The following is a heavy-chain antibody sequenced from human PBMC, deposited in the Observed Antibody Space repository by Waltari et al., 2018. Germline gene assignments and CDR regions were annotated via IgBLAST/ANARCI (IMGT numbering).Heavy chain of an antibody. CDR1: GFPFSRYE. Sequence: EVQLVESGGGLVQPGGSLSLSCPASGFPFSRYEMNWVRQAPGQGWEWISYIISSGRTIYYADAVNGRFTISRDNARNSLYLRMNSLRAEDTAVYYCASTKSQGYWGQGTLVTVSS. CDR2: IISSGRTI. J-gene: IGHJ4*02. CDR3: ASTKSQGY. V-gene: IGHV3-48*03. D-gene: IGHD2-2*01.